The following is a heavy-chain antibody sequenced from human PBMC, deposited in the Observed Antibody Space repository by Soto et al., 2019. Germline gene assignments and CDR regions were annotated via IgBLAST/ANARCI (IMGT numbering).Heavy chain of an antibody. Sequence: SETLSLTCTVSGGSISSGDYYWSWIRQPPGKGLEWIGYIYYSGSTYYNPSLKSRVTISVDTSKNQFSLKLSSVTAADTAVYYCARDLTDYYDSSGYYLRWFDPWGQGTLVTVSS. V-gene: IGHV4-30-4*01. CDR1: GGSISSGDYY. J-gene: IGHJ5*02. CDR3: ARDLTDYYDSSGYYLRWFDP. D-gene: IGHD3-22*01. CDR2: IYYSGST.